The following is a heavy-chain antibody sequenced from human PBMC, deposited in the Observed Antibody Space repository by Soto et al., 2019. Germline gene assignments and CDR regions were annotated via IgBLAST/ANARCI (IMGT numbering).Heavy chain of an antibody. CDR1: GFTFSDSS. CDR2: ISSGTSYT. CDR3: ARSVVSSTRFDP. Sequence: VQLVESGGGLVRPGESLRLSCAASGFTFSDSSMNWIRQAPGKGLEWVSYISSGTSYTNYADSVKGRFTISRDNAKNSLFLDMNSLRAEDTAVYYCARSVVSSTRFDPWGQGTLVTVSS. D-gene: IGHD6-13*01. V-gene: IGHV3-11*06. J-gene: IGHJ5*02.